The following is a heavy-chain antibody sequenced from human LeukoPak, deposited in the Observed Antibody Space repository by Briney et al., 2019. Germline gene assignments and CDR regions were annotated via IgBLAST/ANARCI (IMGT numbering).Heavy chain of an antibody. J-gene: IGHJ6*03. CDR3: ARRRVVPAARWAYYYYYMDV. Sequence: SETLSLTCSVFGYSISSGYYWGWIRQPPGKGPEWIGSIFHSGDTCYNPSLKSRVSISVDTSRNQFSLKLNSVTATDTAVYYCARRRVVPAARWAYYYYYMDVWGQGTTVAVSS. CDR2: IFHSGDT. V-gene: IGHV4-38-2*01. D-gene: IGHD2-2*01. CDR1: GYSISSGYY.